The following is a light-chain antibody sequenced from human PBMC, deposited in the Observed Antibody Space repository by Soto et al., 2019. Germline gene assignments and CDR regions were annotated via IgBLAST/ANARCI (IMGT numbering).Light chain of an antibody. J-gene: IGKJ1*01. CDR1: QSVSSSY. CDR2: GAS. Sequence: EIVLTQSPGTLSLSPGERATLSCRASQSVSSSYLAWYQQKPGQAPRLLIYGASSRATGIPDRFSGSGSGTDFTLTISRLEPEDFAVYYCQHSGDFRWTFGLGTKVEVK. CDR3: QHSGDFRWT. V-gene: IGKV3-20*01.